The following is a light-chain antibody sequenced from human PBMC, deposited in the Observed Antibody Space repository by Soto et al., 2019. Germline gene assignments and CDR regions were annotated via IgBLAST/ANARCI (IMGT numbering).Light chain of an antibody. V-gene: IGLV2-14*01. Sequence: QSVLTQPASVSGSPGQAITISCTGTTSDIGGYNFVSWYRQPPGKAPKLIIYEVANRPSGVSDRFSGSKSGNTASLTISGLQAEDEADYYCSSYTRSTTLLFGGGTKVTVL. CDR1: TSDIGGYNF. CDR3: SSYTRSTTLL. J-gene: IGLJ3*02. CDR2: EVA.